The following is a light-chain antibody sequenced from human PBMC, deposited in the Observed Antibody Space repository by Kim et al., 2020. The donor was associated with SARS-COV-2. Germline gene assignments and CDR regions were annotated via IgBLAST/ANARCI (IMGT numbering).Light chain of an antibody. J-gene: IGKJ2*03. V-gene: IGKV3-20*01. CDR1: QGVGSSL. CDR2: EAF. Sequence: LSPGERASLSCRASQGVGSSLLAWYQQKPGRAPRLLIYEAFKRVAGIPDRFSGSGSGTDFTLTISRPEPEDFAMYYCQQYGSSPYSFGQGTKLEI. CDR3: QQYGSSPYS.